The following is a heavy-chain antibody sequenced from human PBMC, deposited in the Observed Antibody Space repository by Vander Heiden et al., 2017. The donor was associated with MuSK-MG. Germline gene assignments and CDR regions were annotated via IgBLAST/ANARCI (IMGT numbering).Heavy chain of an antibody. CDR3: ARGRGARGPERLMD. V-gene: IGHV1-8*01. J-gene: IGHJ4*02. CDR1: GYTFTSYD. CDR2: MNPNSGNT. D-gene: IGHD2-8*01. Sequence: QVQLVQSGAEVTKPGASVKVSCKASGYTFTSYDINWVRQATGQGLEWMGWMNPNSGNTGYAKKFQGRVTMTRNTAISTAYMELSSLRSEDTAVYYCARGRGARGPERLMDWGQGTLVTVSS.